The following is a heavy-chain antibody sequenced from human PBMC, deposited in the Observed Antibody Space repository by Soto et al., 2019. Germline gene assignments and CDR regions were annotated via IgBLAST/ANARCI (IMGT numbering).Heavy chain of an antibody. J-gene: IGHJ4*02. CDR2: IYWDDDK. CDR1: GFSLSTSGVT. Sequence: SGPTLVNPTQTLTLTCTFSGFSLSTSGVTVGWIRQPPGKALEWLALIYWDDDKRYSPSLKSRLTITKDTSKNQVVLTVTNMDPVDTATYYCAHKGARGSGCYVERTFDYWGQGILVTVS. V-gene: IGHV2-5*02. D-gene: IGHD6-19*01. CDR3: AHKGARGSGCYVERTFDY.